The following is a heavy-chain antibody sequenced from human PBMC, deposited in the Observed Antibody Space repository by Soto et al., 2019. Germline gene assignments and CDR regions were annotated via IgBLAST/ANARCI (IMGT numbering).Heavy chain of an antibody. CDR2: SSTYNGST. V-gene: IGHV1-18*01. D-gene: IGHD1-7*01. J-gene: IGHJ4*01. Sequence: ASVKVSCKASGYTFISYGISWARQAPGQGLEWMGWSSTYNGSTNYAQKFQGRVTMTTDTTTRAAYMELRSLRSDDTAVYYCETDHGLTRTMGGAFFDYWGHGTLVTVSS. CDR3: ETDHGLTRTMGGAFFDY. CDR1: GYTFISYG.